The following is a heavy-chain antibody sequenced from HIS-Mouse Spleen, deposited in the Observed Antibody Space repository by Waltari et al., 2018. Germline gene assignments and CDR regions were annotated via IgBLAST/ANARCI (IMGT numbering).Heavy chain of an antibody. CDR1: GFSLSTSGRC. V-gene: IGHV2-70*15. D-gene: IGHD6-19*01. Sequence: QVTLRESGPALVKPTQTLTLTCTFSGFSLSTSGRCVSWIRPPPGKALEWLARIDWDDDKYYSTSLKTRLTISRDTSKNQVVLTMTNMDPLDTATYYCARIAEGYTSGWYAFDYWGQGTLVTVSS. CDR3: ARIAEGYTSGWYAFDY. CDR2: IDWDDDK. J-gene: IGHJ4*02.